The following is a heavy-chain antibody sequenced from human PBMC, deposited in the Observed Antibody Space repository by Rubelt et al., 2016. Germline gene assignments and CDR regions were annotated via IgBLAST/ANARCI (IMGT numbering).Heavy chain of an antibody. D-gene: IGHD6-19*01. V-gene: IGHV4-39*07. J-gene: IGHJ4*02. CDR2: IYYSGST. CDR3: ARDRKVGYSSGWYGGFDY. Sequence: QLQLQESGPGLVKPSETLSLTCTVSGGSISSSSYYWGWIRQPPGKGLEWIGSIYYSGSTYYNPSPKSRVTISVDTSKNQFSLKLSSVTAADTAVYYCARDRKVGYSSGWYGGFDYWGQGTLVTVSS. CDR1: GGSISSSSYY.